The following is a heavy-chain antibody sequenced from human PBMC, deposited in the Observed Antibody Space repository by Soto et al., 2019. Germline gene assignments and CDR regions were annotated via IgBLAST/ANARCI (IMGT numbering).Heavy chain of an antibody. J-gene: IGHJ5*02. CDR2: IKQDGSEK. V-gene: IGHV3-7*03. CDR1: GFTFSSYW. D-gene: IGHD1-7*01. Sequence: EVQLVESGGGLVQPGGSLRLSCAASGFTFSSYWMSWVRQAPGKGLEWVANIKQDGSEKYYVDSVKGRFTISRDNAKNSLYLQMNSLRAEDTAVYYCARQRRTNTPWFAPWGQGTLVTVSS. CDR3: ARQRRTNTPWFAP.